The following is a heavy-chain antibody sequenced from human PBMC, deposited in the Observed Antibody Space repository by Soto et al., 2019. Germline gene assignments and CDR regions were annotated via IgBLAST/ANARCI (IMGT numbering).Heavy chain of an antibody. V-gene: IGHV3-23*01. CDR1: GFAFSSYA. CDR2: ISGSTSGT. D-gene: IGHD6-13*01. J-gene: IGHJ4*02. CDR3: AKDRVFIHPFDY. Sequence: EVQLLESGGGLVQPGGSLRLSCAASGFAFSSYAMSWVRQAPGKGLEWVSSISGSTSGTYYADAVKGRFTITRDNSNNTLYLQMNSMSDEDTAVYYCAKDRVFIHPFDYWVQVALVTVS.